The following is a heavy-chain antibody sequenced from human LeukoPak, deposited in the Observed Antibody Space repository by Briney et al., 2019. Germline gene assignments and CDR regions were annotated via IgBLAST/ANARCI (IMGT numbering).Heavy chain of an antibody. J-gene: IGHJ6*03. V-gene: IGHV4-61*02. D-gene: IGHD2-15*01. CDR3: ARSRRLGYCSGGSCYGDYYYYYMDV. Sequence: PSETLSLTCTVSGGSISSGSYYWSWIRQPAGKGLEWIGRIYTSGSTNYNPSLKSRVTISVDTSKNQFSLKLSSVTAADTAVYYCARSRRLGYCSGGSCYGDYYYYYMDVWGKGTTVTISS. CDR1: GGSISSGSYY. CDR2: IYTSGST.